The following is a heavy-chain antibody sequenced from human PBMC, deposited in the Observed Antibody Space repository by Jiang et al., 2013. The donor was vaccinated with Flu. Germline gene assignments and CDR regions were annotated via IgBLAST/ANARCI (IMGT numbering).Heavy chain of an antibody. J-gene: IGHJ4*02. CDR2: VYSDGRT. V-gene: IGHV4-4*07. CDR1: GSSIIGNY. D-gene: IGHD6-13*01. Sequence: KPSETLSLTCTVGGSSIIGNYWSWLRQPAGKGLEWLGHVYSDGRTKYNPSFESRLTMSVEASRRQISLRLNSVTAADTAVYYCARWHQQQLFRHWGQGTLVTVSS. CDR3: ARWHQQQLFRH.